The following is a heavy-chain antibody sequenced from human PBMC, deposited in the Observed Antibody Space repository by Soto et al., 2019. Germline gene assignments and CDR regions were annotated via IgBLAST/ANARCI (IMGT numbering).Heavy chain of an antibody. CDR3: AKXGVQYDYIWGSDDAFDI. CDR1: GFTFSSYA. J-gene: IGHJ3*02. CDR2: ISGSGGST. V-gene: IGHV3-23*01. Sequence: EVQLLESGGGLVQPGGSLRLSCAASGFTFSSYAMSWVRQAPGKGLEWVSAISGSGGSTYYADSVKGRFTISRDNSKNTLYLQXNSLRAEDTAVYYCAKXGVQYDYIWGSDDAFDIWGQGTMVTVSS. D-gene: IGHD3-16*01.